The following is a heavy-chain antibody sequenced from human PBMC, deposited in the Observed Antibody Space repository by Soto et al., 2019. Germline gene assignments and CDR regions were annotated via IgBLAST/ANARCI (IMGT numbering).Heavy chain of an antibody. CDR1: GGTFSSYA. CDR3: ARGSYYYDSSGYYRMCY. Sequence: QVQLVQSGAEVKKPGSSVKVSCKASGGTFSSYAISWVRQAPGQGLEWMGGIIPIFGTANYAQKFQGRDTITADESTITAYMELSSLRAEDTAVYYCARGSYYYDSSGYYRMCYWGQGTLVTVSS. V-gene: IGHV1-69*01. CDR2: IIPIFGTA. J-gene: IGHJ4*02. D-gene: IGHD3-22*01.